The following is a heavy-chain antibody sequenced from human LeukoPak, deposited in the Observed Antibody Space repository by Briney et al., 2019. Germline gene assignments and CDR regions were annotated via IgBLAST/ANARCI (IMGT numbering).Heavy chain of an antibody. CDR1: GGTFSSYA. CDR3: ARDGESGPLPNYYYYYMDV. J-gene: IGHJ6*03. D-gene: IGHD3-10*01. V-gene: IGHV1-69*06. CDR2: IIPIFGTA. Sequence: SVKVSCKASGGTFSSYAISWVRQAPGQGLEWMGGIIPIFGTANYAQKFQGRVTITADKSTSTAYMELSSLRSEDTAVYYCARDGESGPLPNYYYYYMDVWGKGTTVTVSS.